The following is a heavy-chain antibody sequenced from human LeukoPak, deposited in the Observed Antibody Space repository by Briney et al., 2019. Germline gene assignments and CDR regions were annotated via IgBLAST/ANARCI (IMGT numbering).Heavy chain of an antibody. D-gene: IGHD2-2*01. CDR3: ARRGYCSSSGCYEYWFCP. J-gene: IGHJ5*02. Sequence: SETQSLTCPVSGGSISSSSYYWGWIRQPPGKGLEWIGIIYYSGSTYYNPSLKSRLTISVDTSKNQFSLKLSSVTATDTAVYYCARRGYCSSSGCYEYWFCPWGQENRDTVSS. CDR1: GGSISSSSYY. V-gene: IGHV4-39*01. CDR2: IYYSGST.